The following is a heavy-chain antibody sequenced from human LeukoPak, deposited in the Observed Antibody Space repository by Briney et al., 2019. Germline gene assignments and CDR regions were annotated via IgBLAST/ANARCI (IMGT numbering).Heavy chain of an antibody. J-gene: IGHJ3*02. CDR3: ARGSRLGVVGRDAFDI. D-gene: IGHD3-3*01. Sequence: PGRSLRLSCAASGFTFSTYAMNWVRQAPGKGLEWVAIVSYDGTNKYHVDSVKGRFTISRDNAKNSLYLQVNSLRAEDTAVYHCARGSRLGVVGRDAFDIWGQGTMVTVSS. CDR2: VSYDGTNK. V-gene: IGHV3-30*04. CDR1: GFTFSTYA.